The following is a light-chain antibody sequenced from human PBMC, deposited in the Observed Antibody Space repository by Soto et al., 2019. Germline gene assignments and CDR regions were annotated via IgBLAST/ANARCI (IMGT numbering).Light chain of an antibody. J-gene: IGLJ1*01. Sequence: QSALTQPASVSGSPGQSITISCTGANSDIGNYDFVSWYRQHPGEAPKVLIFDVSNRPSGISNRFSGSKSGNTASLTIYGLQAEDEADYFCSSYTSTSSFYVFGTGTKLNVL. V-gene: IGLV2-14*03. CDR3: SSYTSTSSFYV. CDR1: NSDIGNYDF. CDR2: DVS.